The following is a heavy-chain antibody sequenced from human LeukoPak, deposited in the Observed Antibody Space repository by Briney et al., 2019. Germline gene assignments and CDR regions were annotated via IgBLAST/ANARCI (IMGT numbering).Heavy chain of an antibody. J-gene: IGHJ4*02. CDR1: GFTFSSYA. V-gene: IGHV3-23*01. CDR2: ITGSGDTT. Sequence: GGSLRLSCAASGFTFSSYAVTWVRQAPGKGLEWVSGITGSGDTTFYADSVKGRFTISRDNSKNTLYLQMHSLRAEDMAVYYCVKDYSTIAAAANPLFDYWGQGALVTVSS. D-gene: IGHD6-13*01. CDR3: VKDYSTIAAAANPLFDY.